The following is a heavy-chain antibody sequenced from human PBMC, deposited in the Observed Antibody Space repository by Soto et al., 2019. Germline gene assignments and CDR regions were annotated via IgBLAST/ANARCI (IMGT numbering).Heavy chain of an antibody. CDR3: ARGRETDSRITMVRGVIINDY. D-gene: IGHD3-10*01. J-gene: IGHJ4*02. CDR2: INHSGST. Sequence: SETLSLTCAVYGGSFSGDYWSWIRQPPGKGLEWIGEINHSGSTNYNPSLKSRVTISVDTSKNQFSLKLSSVTAADTAVYYCARGRETDSRITMVRGVIINDYWGQGTLVTVSS. V-gene: IGHV4-34*01. CDR1: GGSFSGDY.